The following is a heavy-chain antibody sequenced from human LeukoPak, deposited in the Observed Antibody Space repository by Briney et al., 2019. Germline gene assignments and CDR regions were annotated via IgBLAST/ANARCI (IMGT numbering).Heavy chain of an antibody. J-gene: IGHJ4*02. CDR2: IYHSGST. CDR1: GGSISSSNW. CDR3: ARGHWAGDGYYFDY. V-gene: IGHV4-4*02. Sequence: SETLSLTCAVSGGSISSSNWWSWVRQPPGKGLEWIGEIYHSGSTNYNPSLKSRVTISVDKSKNQFSLKLSSVTAADTAVYYCARGHWAGDGYYFDYWGQGTLVTVSS. D-gene: IGHD5-24*01.